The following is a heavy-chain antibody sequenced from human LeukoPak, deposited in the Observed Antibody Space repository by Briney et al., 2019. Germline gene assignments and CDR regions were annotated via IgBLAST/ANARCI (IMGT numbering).Heavy chain of an antibody. CDR3: ARDASNWSAFDS. J-gene: IGHJ5*01. V-gene: IGHV1-2*06. Sequence: GASVKVSCKASGYTFSGYSMHWVRQAPGQGLEWMGRINPNSGVTYYAQKFQGRVTMTSDTFITTAYMELSSLTSDDTASYYCARDASNWSAFDSWGQGTLVIVSS. D-gene: IGHD1-20*01. CDR2: INPNSGVT. CDR1: GYTFSGYS.